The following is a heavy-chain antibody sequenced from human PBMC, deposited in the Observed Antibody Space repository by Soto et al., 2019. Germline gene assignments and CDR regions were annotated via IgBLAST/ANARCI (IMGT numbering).Heavy chain of an antibody. V-gene: IGHV6-1*01. J-gene: IGHJ5*01. CDR2: TYYRSNWYT. CDR3: ARLIGNSWLDS. D-gene: IGHD2-8*01. CDR1: GDSVSTNSAT. Sequence: PSQTLSLTCAISGDSVSTNSATWAWIRQSPSRGLEWLGRTYYRSNWYTDYAVSVKGRITISPDTSNNQLSLQLNSVTPDDTAVYYCARLIGNSWLDSWCQGTLVTVSS.